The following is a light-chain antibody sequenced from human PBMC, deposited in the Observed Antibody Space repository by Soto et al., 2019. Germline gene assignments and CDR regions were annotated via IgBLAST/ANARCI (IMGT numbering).Light chain of an antibody. CDR2: DAP. J-gene: IGKJ4*01. CDR1: QGISSA. CDR3: QQFNSYPLLT. Sequence: AIQLTQSPSSLSASVGDRVTITCRASQGISSALAWYQQKPGQAPKLLIYDAPSLESGVPSRFSGSGSGTDFTLTISSLQPEDFATYYCQQFNSYPLLTFGGGTKVELK. V-gene: IGKV1-13*02.